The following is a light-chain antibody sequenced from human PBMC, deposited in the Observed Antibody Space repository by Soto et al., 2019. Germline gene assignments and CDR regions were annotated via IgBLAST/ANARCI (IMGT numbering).Light chain of an antibody. CDR2: EVS. Sequence: QSALTQPASVSGSPGQSITISCTGTSSDVGSYNLVSCYQQHPGKAPKLMIYEVSKRPSGVSNRFSGSKSGNTASLTLSGLQAEAEADFYCCSYAGSSTGVFGGGTKLTVL. CDR3: CSYAGSSTGV. CDR1: SSDVGSYNL. J-gene: IGLJ3*02. V-gene: IGLV2-23*02.